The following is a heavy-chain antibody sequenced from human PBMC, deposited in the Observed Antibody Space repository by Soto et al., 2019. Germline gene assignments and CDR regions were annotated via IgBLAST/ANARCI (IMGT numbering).Heavy chain of an antibody. J-gene: IGHJ5*02. D-gene: IGHD2-15*01. CDR2: ILPIFGSV. V-gene: IGHV1-69*01. Sequence: QVQLVQSGAEVKKPGSSVKVSCKANGGTITSYTINWVRQAPGQGLEWMGGILPIFGSVNYAQRFQGRLTITADDSTSTSYMELGHLISEDTAVYYCAREGARNSCSGDSCQELYSWLDPWGQGTLVTVSS. CDR3: AREGARNSCSGDSCQELYSWLDP. CDR1: GGTITSYT.